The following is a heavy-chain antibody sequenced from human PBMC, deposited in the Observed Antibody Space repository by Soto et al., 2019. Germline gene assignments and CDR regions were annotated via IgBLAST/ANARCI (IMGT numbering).Heavy chain of an antibody. CDR3: ARDFPPSYCSSTSCHLNYYYYYGMDV. D-gene: IGHD2-2*01. J-gene: IGHJ6*02. CDR2: TYYRSKWYN. V-gene: IGHV6-1*01. Sequence: PSQTLSLTCAISGDSVSSNSAAWNWTRQSPSRGLEWLGRTYYRSKWYNDYAVSVKSRITINPDTSKNQFSLQLNSVTPEDTAVYSCARDFPPSYCSSTSCHLNYYYYYGMDVWGQGTTVTVSS. CDR1: GDSVSSNSAA.